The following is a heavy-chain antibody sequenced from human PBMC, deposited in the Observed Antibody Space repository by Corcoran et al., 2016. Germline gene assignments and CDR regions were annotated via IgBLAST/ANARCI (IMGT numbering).Heavy chain of an antibody. Sequence: QVQLQESGPGLVKPSQTLSLTCTVSGGSISSGGYYWSWIRQHPGKGLEWIGYIYYSGSTYYNPSLKSRVTISVDTSKNQFSLKRSSVTAADTAVYYCARVSAGTTFVGPGTITHERQFDYWGQGTLVTVSS. CDR1: GGSISSGGYY. V-gene: IGHV4-31*03. CDR2: IYYSGST. J-gene: IGHJ4*02. CDR3: ARVSAGTTFVGPGTITHERQFDY. D-gene: IGHD1-7*01.